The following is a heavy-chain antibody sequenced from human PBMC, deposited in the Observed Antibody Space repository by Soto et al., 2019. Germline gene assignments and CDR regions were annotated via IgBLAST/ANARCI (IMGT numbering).Heavy chain of an antibody. Sequence: SETLSLTCAVYGGSFSGYYWSWIRQPPGKGLEWIGEINHSGSTNYNPSLKSRVTISVDTSKNQFSLKLSSVTAADTAVYYCARGKGQKWGQGTLVTVSS. CDR3: ARGKGQK. V-gene: IGHV4-34*01. CDR1: GGSFSGYY. CDR2: INHSGST. J-gene: IGHJ4*02.